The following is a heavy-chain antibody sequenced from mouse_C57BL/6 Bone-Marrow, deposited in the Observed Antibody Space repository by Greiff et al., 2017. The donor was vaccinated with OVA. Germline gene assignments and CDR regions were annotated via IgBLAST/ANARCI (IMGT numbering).Heavy chain of an antibody. D-gene: IGHD2-5*01. CDR1: GYAFSSSW. V-gene: IGHV1-82*01. CDR3: ARKAYYSNYGGGFAMDY. CDR2: IYPGDGDT. Sequence: QVQLQQPGPELVKPGASVKISCKASGYAFSSSWMNWVKQRPGKGLEWIGRIYPGDGDTNYNGKFKGKATLTADKSSSTAYMQLSSLTSEDSAVYFCARKAYYSNYGGGFAMDYWGQGTSVTVSS. J-gene: IGHJ4*01.